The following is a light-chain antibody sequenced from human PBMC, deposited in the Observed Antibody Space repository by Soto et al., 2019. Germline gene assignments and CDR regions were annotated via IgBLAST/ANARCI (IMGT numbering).Light chain of an antibody. J-gene: IGLJ1*01. CDR3: CSYAGSSTYV. V-gene: IGLV2-23*01. CDR2: EGS. Sequence: QSVLTQPASVSGSPGKSITISCTGTRSDVGSYNLVSWYQQHPGKAPKLMIYEGSKRPSGVSNRFSGSKSCNTASLTISGLQAEDEADYYCCSYAGSSTYVFGTGTKLTVL. CDR1: RSDVGSYNL.